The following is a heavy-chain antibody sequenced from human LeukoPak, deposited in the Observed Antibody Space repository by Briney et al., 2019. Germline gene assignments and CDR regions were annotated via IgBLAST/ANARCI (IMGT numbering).Heavy chain of an antibody. D-gene: IGHD2-21*02. V-gene: IGHV1-18*01. CDR1: GYSFTSFG. Sequence: GASVKVSCTASGYSFTSFGLSWVRQAPGQGPEWMGWISAASGSTNYAQKFQDRVTMTTDTSTTTVYMELRSLRSDDTAVYYCAKEQEGTAIGGVFDYWGQGTVVTVSS. J-gene: IGHJ4*02. CDR3: AKEQEGTAIGGVFDY. CDR2: ISAASGST.